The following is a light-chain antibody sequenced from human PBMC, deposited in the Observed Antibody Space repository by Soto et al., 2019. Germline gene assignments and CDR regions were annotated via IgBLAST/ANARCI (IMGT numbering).Light chain of an antibody. CDR1: SSNIGSNS. CDR2: TND. Sequence: QSVLTQPPSASGTPGQRVTISCSGSSSNIGSNSVNWYQHLPGTAPQLLIYTNDQRPSGVPDRFSGSKSGTSASLAISGLQSEDEADYYCAAWDGNLNAYVFGTGTKVTAL. CDR3: AAWDGNLNAYV. J-gene: IGLJ1*01. V-gene: IGLV1-44*01.